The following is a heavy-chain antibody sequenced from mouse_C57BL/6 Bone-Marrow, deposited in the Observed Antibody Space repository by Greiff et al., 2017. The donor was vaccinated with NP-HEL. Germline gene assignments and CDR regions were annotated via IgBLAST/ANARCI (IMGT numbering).Heavy chain of an antibody. J-gene: IGHJ3*01. CDR1: GFTFSDFY. CDR3: ARDAGRGSSYGFAY. Sequence: EMKLVESGGGLVQSGRSLRLSCATSGFTFSDFYMEWVRQAPGKGLEWIAASRNKANDYTTEYSASVKGRFIVSRDTSQSILYLQMNALRAEDTAIYYCARDAGRGSSYGFAYWGQGTLVTVSA. CDR2: SRNKANDYTT. V-gene: IGHV7-1*01. D-gene: IGHD1-1*01.